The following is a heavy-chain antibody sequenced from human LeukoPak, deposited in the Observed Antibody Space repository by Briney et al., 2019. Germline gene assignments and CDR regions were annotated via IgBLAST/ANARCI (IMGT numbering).Heavy chain of an antibody. D-gene: IGHD6-19*01. V-gene: IGHV3-30*03. CDR3: ASGWSDAFDI. CDR1: GFTFSSYG. CDR2: ISYDGSNK. Sequence: PGGSLRLSCAASGFTFSSYGMHWVRQAPGKGLEWVAVISYDGSNKYYADSVKGRFTISRDNSKNTLYLQMNSLRAEDTAVYYCASGWSDAFDIWGQGTMVTVSS. J-gene: IGHJ3*02.